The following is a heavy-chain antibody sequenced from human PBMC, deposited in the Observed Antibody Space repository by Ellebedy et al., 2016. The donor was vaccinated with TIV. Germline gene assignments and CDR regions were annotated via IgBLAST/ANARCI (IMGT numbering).Heavy chain of an antibody. V-gene: IGHV4-31*03. CDR2: IYYSGST. J-gene: IGHJ4*02. CDR3: ARGGLRSGYDFDY. D-gene: IGHD5-12*01. Sequence: SETLSLTXTVSGGSISSGGYYWSWIRQHPGKGLEWIGYIYYSGSTYYNPSLKSRVTISVDTSKNQFSLKLSSVTAADTAAYYCARGGLRSGYDFDYWGQGTLVTVSS. CDR1: GGSISSGGYY.